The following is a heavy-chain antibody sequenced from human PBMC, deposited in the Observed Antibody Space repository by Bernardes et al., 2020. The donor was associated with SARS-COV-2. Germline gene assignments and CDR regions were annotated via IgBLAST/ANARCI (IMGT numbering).Heavy chain of an antibody. CDR2: IYYSGST. CDR3: ARQENCSGGSCYHYGMDV. V-gene: IGHV4-39*01. J-gene: IGHJ6*02. Sequence: TLSLTFTVSGGSISSSSYYWGWIRQPPGKGLEWIGSIYYSGSTYYNPSLKSRVTISVDTSKNQFSLKLSSVTAADTAVYYCARQENCSGGSCYHYGMDVWGQGTTVTVSS. CDR1: GGSISSSSYY. D-gene: IGHD2-15*01.